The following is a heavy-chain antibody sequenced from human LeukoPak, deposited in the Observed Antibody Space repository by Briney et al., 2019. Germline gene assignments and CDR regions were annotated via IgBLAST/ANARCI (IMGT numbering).Heavy chain of an antibody. Sequence: SETLSLTCTVSGGSISSYYWSWIRQPPGKGLEWIGYIYYSGSTNYNPSLKSRVTISVDTSKNQFSLKLGSVTAADTAVYYCAVGVPAAILGYWGQGTLVTVSS. J-gene: IGHJ4*02. CDR1: GGSISSYY. CDR3: AVGVPAAILGY. V-gene: IGHV4-59*01. D-gene: IGHD2-2*01. CDR2: IYYSGST.